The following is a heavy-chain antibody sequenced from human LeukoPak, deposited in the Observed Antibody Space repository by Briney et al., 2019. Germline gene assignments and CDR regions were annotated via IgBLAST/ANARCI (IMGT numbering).Heavy chain of an antibody. CDR2: TYYRSKWYK. V-gene: IGHV6-1*01. CDR3: ARDHDYGNYGTYEDY. D-gene: IGHD4-11*01. J-gene: IGHJ4*02. Sequence: SQTLSLTCAISGDSVSRNSVAWNWIRQSPSRGLEWLGRTYYRSKWYKDYAVSVQSRITIDPDTSKNQFSLQLNSVTPEDTAVYYCARDHDYGNYGTYEDYWGQGTLVTVPS. CDR1: GDSVSRNSVA.